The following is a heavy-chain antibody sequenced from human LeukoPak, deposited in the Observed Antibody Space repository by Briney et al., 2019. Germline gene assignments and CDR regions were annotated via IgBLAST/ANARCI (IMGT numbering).Heavy chain of an antibody. CDR1: GFTVSSNY. CDR2: IYSGGST. J-gene: IGHJ6*02. V-gene: IGHV3-53*01. CDR3: ARGPTMYGLDV. Sequence: GGSLRLSCAASGFTVSSNYLSWVRQAPGKGLDWVSVIYSGGSTYNADSVKGQFTISRDNSKNTMYLQMNSLAAEDTAIYYCARGPTMYGLDVWGQGTTVTVSS.